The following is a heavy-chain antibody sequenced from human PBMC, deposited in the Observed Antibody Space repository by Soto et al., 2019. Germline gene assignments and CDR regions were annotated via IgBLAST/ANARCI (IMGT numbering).Heavy chain of an antibody. CDR3: ASLWDCSVDY. CDR2: IYYSGST. J-gene: IGHJ4*02. V-gene: IGHV4-59*08. Sequence: QVQLQESGPGLVKPSETLSLTCTVSGGSISSYYWCWIRQPPGKGLEWIGDIYYSGSTNYNPSLKSRVTISVDTTKTQFSLKLRSVTAADTAVYYCASLWDCSVDYWCQGTLVTVSS. D-gene: IGHD3-16*01. CDR1: GGSISSYY.